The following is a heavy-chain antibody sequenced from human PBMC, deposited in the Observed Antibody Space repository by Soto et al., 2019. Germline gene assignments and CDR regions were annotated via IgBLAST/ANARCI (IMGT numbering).Heavy chain of an antibody. V-gene: IGHV1-3*01. CDR2: MNAGSGDT. J-gene: IGHJ4*02. CDR1: GSTVTNYA. Sequence: QVHLVQSGAEVQKPGASVKVSCKASGSTVTNYAVHWVRHAPGQSLEWMGWMNAGSGDTKSSQKCQGRVTITRGTCESTVYREPSRLTSEDPAIYYCARGAYDFRSGYQYFDSWGQGSLVTVSA. D-gene: IGHD3-3*01. CDR3: ARGAYDFRSGYQYFDS.